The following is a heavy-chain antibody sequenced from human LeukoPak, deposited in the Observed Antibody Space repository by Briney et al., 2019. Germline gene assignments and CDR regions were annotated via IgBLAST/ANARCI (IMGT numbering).Heavy chain of an antibody. D-gene: IGHD3-3*01. CDR3: ARDSGSYYDFWSGYGPYYFDY. CDR2: INPNSGGT. CDR1: GYTFTGYY. V-gene: IGHV1-2*02. J-gene: IGHJ4*02. Sequence: ASVKVSCKASGYTFTGYYMHWVRQAPGQGLEWMGWINPNSGGTNYVQKFQGRVTMTRDTSISTAYMEGSRLRSDDTAVYYCARDSGSYYDFWSGYGPYYFDYWGQGTLVTVSS.